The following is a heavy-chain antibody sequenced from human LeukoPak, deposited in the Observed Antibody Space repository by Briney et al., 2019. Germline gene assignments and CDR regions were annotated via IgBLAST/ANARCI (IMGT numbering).Heavy chain of an antibody. CDR2: ISANGSIT. V-gene: IGHV3-23*01. J-gene: IGHJ4*02. Sequence: GGSLRLSCAASGFNFSIYWMSWVRQAPGRGLEWVSGISANGSITFYARSVRGRFTISRDNAKNSLYLQMNSLRVEDTSVYYCVQGWRDSWGQGTLVIVSS. CDR3: VQGWRDS. CDR1: GFNFSIYW. D-gene: IGHD2-15*01.